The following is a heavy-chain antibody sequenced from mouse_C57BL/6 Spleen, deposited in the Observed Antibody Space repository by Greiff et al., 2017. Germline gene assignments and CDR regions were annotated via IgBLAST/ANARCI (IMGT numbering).Heavy chain of an antibody. J-gene: IGHJ1*03. Sequence: QVQLQQSGAELVKPGASVKLSCKASGYTFTSYWMPWVKQRPEQGLEWIGEIDPSDSYTNYTPKFQGKATFTVDTSSTTAYLQLSSLTSEDSAVYYCARLLLRYFDVWGKGTTVTVSS. V-gene: IGHV1-50*01. CDR3: ARLLLRYFDV. CDR1: GYTFTSYW. CDR2: IDPSDSYT. D-gene: IGHD1-1*01.